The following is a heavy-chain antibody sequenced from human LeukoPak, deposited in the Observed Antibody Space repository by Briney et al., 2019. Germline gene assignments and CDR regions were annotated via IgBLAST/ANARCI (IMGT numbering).Heavy chain of an antibody. J-gene: IGHJ6*02. D-gene: IGHD3-10*01. V-gene: IGHV3-23*01. CDR1: GFTFSSYA. Sequence: GGSLRLSCAASGFTFSSYAMSWVRQAPGKGLEWVSAISGSGGSTYYADSVKGRFTISRDNAKNSLYLQMNSLRAEDTAVYYCAGRTGSYYNFYYGMDVWGQGTTVTVSS. CDR3: AGRTGSYYNFYYGMDV. CDR2: ISGSGGST.